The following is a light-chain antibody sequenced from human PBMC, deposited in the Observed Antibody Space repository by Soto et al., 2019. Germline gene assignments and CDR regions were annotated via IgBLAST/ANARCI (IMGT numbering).Light chain of an antibody. CDR2: YDT. CDR1: NIGSKS. CDR3: QVWDSSSDHAV. V-gene: IGLV3-21*04. J-gene: IGLJ3*02. Sequence: SYELTQPPSVSVAPEKTARITCGGNNIGSKSVQWYQQKPGLAPVLVIYYDTNRHSGIPERFSGSNSGNTATLTITRVEAGDEADNYCQVWDSSSDHAVFGGGTKVTVL.